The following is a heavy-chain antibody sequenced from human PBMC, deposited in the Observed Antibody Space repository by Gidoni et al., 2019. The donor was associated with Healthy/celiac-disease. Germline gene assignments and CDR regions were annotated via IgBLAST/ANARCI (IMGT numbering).Heavy chain of an antibody. CDR1: GYSFTRYW. V-gene: IGHV5-10-1*01. D-gene: IGHD2-15*01. CDR2: IDPSDSYT. Sequence: GESLRISCKGSGYSFTRYWISWVRQMPGKGLEWMGRIDPSDSYTNYSPSFQGHVTISADKSISTAYLQWSRLKASDTAMYYCAREKRGGSCYSDYWGQGTLVTVSS. CDR3: AREKRGGSCYSDY. J-gene: IGHJ4*02.